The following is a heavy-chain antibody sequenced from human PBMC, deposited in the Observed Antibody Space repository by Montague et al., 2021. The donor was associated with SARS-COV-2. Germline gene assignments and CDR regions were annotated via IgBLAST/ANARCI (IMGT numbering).Heavy chain of an antibody. D-gene: IGHD3-22*01. J-gene: IGHJ3*02. CDR3: ARARITMIVVVNAFDI. CDR2: IYYSGST. CDR1: GGSISSGGYY. V-gene: IGHV4-31*03. Sequence: TLSLTCTVSGGSISSGGYYWSWIRQHPGKGLEWIGYIYYSGSTYYNPSLKSRVTISVDTSKNQFSLKLSSVTAADTAVCYCARARITMIVVVNAFDIWGQGTMATVSS.